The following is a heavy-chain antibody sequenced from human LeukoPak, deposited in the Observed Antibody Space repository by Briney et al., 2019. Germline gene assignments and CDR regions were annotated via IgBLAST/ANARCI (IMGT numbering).Heavy chain of an antibody. CDR3: ARRYCSGGSCYRKGFRNDY. CDR2: ISSSSSYI. CDR1: GFTFSSYS. D-gene: IGHD2-15*01. J-gene: IGHJ4*02. V-gene: IGHV3-21*01. Sequence: GGSLRLSCTASGFTFSSYSMNWVRQAPGKGLEWVSSISSSSSYIYYADSVKGRFTISRDNAKNSLYLQMNSLRAEDTAVYYCARRYCSGGSCYRKGFRNDYWGQGTLVTVSS.